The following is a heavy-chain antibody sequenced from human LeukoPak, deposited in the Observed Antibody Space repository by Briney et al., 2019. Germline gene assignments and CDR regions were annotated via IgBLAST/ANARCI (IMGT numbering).Heavy chain of an antibody. D-gene: IGHD3-22*01. V-gene: IGHV4-59*08. CDR1: GGSITTYY. CDR2: IYDTGST. CDR3: VRHTTYYYDSSGYPRGAFDV. Sequence: SETLSLTCTLSGGSITTYYWSWVRQPPGKGLEWIGYIYDTGSTNYNPSLTSRATISVDTAMTQFSLKLSAVTAADTAVYYCVRHTTYYYDSSGYPRGAFDVWGQGTVVTVSS. J-gene: IGHJ3*01.